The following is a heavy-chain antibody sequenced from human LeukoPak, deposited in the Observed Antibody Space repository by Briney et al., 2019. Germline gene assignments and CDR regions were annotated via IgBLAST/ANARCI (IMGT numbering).Heavy chain of an antibody. CDR3: ARARRGSSSAYYYYYMDV. CDR1: GYTFTSYD. J-gene: IGHJ6*03. CDR2: MNPNSGNT. Sequence: ASVKVSCKASGYTFTSYDINWVRQATGQGLEWMGWMNPNSGNTGYARKFQGRVTITRNTSISTAYMELSSLRSEDTAVYYCARARRGSSSAYYYYYMDVWGKGTTVTVSS. V-gene: IGHV1-8*03. D-gene: IGHD6-6*01.